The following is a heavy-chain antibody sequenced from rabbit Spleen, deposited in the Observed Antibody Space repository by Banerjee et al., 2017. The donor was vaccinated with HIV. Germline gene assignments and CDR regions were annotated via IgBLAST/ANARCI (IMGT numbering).Heavy chain of an antibody. V-gene: IGHV1S40*01. D-gene: IGHD4-1*01. CDR2: IYSGSSGDT. J-gene: IGHJ4*01. CDR1: GFSFNDKDV. Sequence: QSLEESGGDLVKPGTSLTLTCTASGFSFNDKDVMCWVRQAPGKGLEWIACIYSGSSGDTYYASWAKGRFTISKTSSTTVTLQMTSLTAADTATYFCARETSSGWGVVSYYFNLWGPGTLVTVS. CDR3: ARETSSGWGVVSYYFNL.